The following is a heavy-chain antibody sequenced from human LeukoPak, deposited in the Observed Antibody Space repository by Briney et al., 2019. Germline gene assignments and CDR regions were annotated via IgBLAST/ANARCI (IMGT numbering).Heavy chain of an antibody. V-gene: IGHV3-33*01. CDR2: IWDDGSNK. CDR1: GFTFSNYG. CDR3: ARETGTTHFDY. Sequence: GGSLRLSCAASGFTFSNYGMHWVRQAPGKGLEWVAFIWDDGSNKYYADSVKGRFTISRDNSKNTLYLQMNSLRAEDTAVYYCARETGTTHFDYWGQGTLVTVSS. D-gene: IGHD1-1*01. J-gene: IGHJ4*02.